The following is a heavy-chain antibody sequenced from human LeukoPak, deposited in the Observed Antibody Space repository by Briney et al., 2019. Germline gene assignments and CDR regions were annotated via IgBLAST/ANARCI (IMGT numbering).Heavy chain of an antibody. CDR1: GFTFGDYA. J-gene: IGHJ6*04. Sequence: GGSLRLSCTASGFTFGDYAMSWVRQAPGKGLEWVGFIRSKAYGGTTEYAASVKGRFTISRDDSKSIAYLQMNSLKTEDTAVYYCTRGVDVYSYYGMDVWGKGTTVTVSS. D-gene: IGHD2-15*01. CDR2: IRSKAYGGTT. V-gene: IGHV3-49*04. CDR3: TRGVDVYSYYGMDV.